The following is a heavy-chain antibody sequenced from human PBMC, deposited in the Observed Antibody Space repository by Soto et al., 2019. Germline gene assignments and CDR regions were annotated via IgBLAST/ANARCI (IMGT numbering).Heavy chain of an antibody. CDR2: MNPNSGNT. CDR3: ARGSHTGYSSGSSWFDP. V-gene: IGHV1-8*01. D-gene: IGHD6-19*01. Sequence: QVQLVQSGAEVKKPGASVKVSCKASGYTFTSYDINWVRQATGQGLEWMGWMNPNSGNTGYAQKFQGRVTMTRNTSXSXXYMELSSLRSEDTAVYYCARGSHTGYSSGSSWFDPWGQGTLVTVSS. J-gene: IGHJ5*02. CDR1: GYTFTSYD.